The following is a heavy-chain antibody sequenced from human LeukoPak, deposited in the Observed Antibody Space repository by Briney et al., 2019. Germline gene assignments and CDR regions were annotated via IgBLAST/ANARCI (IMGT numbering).Heavy chain of an antibody. Sequence: GGSLRLSCAASGFTFSSYAMNWVRQAPGRGLEWVSSISTSSSYIYYADSVKGRFTISRDNAKNSLYLQMNSLRAEDTAVYYCARDRNSGYSGYAFDCWGQGTLVTVSS. CDR3: ARDRNSGYSGYAFDC. J-gene: IGHJ4*02. CDR2: ISTSSSYI. D-gene: IGHD5-12*01. CDR1: GFTFSSYA. V-gene: IGHV3-21*01.